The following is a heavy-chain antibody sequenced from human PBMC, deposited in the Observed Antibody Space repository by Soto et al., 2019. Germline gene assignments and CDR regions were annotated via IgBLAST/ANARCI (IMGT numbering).Heavy chain of an antibody. D-gene: IGHD6-6*01. CDR2: IYWDDDK. J-gene: IGHJ4*02. CDR1: GFSLSTSGVG. Sequence: QITLKESGPTLVKPTQTLTLTCTFSGFSLSTSGVGVGWIRQPPGKAPEWLALIYWDDDKRYSPSLKSRLTITKDTSKNQVVLTMTNMDPVDTATYYCAHRPPDYSSSSGYFDYWGQGTLVTVSS. V-gene: IGHV2-5*02. CDR3: AHRPPDYSSSSGYFDY.